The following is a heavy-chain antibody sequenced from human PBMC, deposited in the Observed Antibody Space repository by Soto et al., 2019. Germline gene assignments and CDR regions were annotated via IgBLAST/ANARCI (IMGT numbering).Heavy chain of an antibody. D-gene: IGHD2-15*01. CDR3: SRDRGSYALDY. V-gene: IGHV1-18*01. CDR1: GYTFTSYG. CDR2: ISANNGNT. J-gene: IGHJ4*02. Sequence: QVQLVQSGAEVKKPGASVKVSCKASGYTFTSYGFSWVRQAPGQGLEWMGWISANNGNTNYAQKLQGRVTMTTDTSERTGYMEVRSLVSDDTAVYYCSRDRGSYALDYWGQGTLVTVSS.